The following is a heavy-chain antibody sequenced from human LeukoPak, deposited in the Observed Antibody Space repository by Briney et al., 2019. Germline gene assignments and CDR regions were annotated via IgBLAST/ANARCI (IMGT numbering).Heavy chain of an antibody. V-gene: IGHV1-18*01. D-gene: IGHD6-13*01. Sequence: GASVKVSCKASGYTFTSYGISWVRQAPGQGLEWMGWISAYNGNTNYAQELQGRVTMTTDTSTSTAYMELRSLRSDDTAVYYCARGIAAAGTCWFDPWGQGTLVTVSS. CDR1: GYTFTSYG. J-gene: IGHJ5*02. CDR2: ISAYNGNT. CDR3: ARGIAAAGTCWFDP.